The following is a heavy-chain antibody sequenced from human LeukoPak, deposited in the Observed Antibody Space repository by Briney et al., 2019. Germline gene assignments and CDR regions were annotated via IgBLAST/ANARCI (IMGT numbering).Heavy chain of an antibody. D-gene: IGHD4-17*01. CDR2: INHSGST. CDR3: ARQTMTTADAFDI. CDR1: GGSFSGYY. J-gene: IGHJ3*02. Sequence: SETLSLTCAVYGGSFSGYYWSWIRQPPGKGLEWIGEINHSGSTNYNPSLKSRVTISVDTSKNQFSLKLSSVTAGDTAVYYCARQTMTTADAFDIWGQGTMVTVSS. V-gene: IGHV4-34*01.